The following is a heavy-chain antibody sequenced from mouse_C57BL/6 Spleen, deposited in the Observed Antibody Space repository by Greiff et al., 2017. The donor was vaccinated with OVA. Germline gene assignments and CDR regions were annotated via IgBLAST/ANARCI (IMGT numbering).Heavy chain of an antibody. J-gene: IGHJ3*01. Sequence: EVKLMESGGGLVKPGGSLKLSCAASGFTFSDYGMHWVRQAPEKGLEWVAYISSGSSTIYYADTVKGRFTISRDNAKNTLFLQITSLRSEDTAMYYCARNYGSSSAWFAYWGQGTLVTVSA. CDR2: ISSGSSTI. CDR3: ARNYGSSSAWFAY. V-gene: IGHV5-17*01. CDR1: GFTFSDYG. D-gene: IGHD1-1*01.